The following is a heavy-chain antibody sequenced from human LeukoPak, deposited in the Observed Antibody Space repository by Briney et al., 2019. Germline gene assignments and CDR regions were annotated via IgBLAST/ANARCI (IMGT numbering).Heavy chain of an antibody. D-gene: IGHD5-24*01. Sequence: GGSLRLSCAASGFTFDDYAMHWVRQAPGKGLEWVSGISWNSGSIGYADSVKGRFTISRDNAKNTLYLQMNSLRAEDTAVYYCAANRDGYNLFVDYWGQGTLVTVSS. CDR2: ISWNSGSI. J-gene: IGHJ4*02. CDR3: AANRDGYNLFVDY. CDR1: GFTFDDYA. V-gene: IGHV3-9*01.